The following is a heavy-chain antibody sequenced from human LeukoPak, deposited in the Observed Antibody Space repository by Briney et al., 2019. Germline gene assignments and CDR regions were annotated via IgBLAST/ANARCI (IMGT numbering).Heavy chain of an antibody. Sequence: SETLSLTCAVYGGSFSGYYWSWIRQPPGRGLEWIGEINHSGSTNYNPSLKSRVTISVDTSKNQFSLKLSSVTAADTAVYYCARARVGVRGVIGWFDPWGQGTLVTVSS. J-gene: IGHJ5*02. V-gene: IGHV4-34*01. CDR2: INHSGST. CDR1: GGSFSGYY. D-gene: IGHD3-10*01. CDR3: ARARVGVRGVIGWFDP.